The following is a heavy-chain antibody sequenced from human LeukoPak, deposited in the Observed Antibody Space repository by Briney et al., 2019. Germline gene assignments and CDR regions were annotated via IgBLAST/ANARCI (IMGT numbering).Heavy chain of an antibody. CDR3: ARATEMATIGYDAFDI. CDR1: GGSISRYY. D-gene: IGHD5-24*01. V-gene: IGHV4-59*01. CDR2: ISYSGTT. J-gene: IGHJ3*02. Sequence: KPSETLALTCTVSGGSISRYYWSWIRQPPGKGLEWIGYISYSGTTNYNPSLKSRVTTSVDTTKNQVSLNLTSVTAADTAVYYCARATEMATIGYDAFDIWGQGTMVTVSS.